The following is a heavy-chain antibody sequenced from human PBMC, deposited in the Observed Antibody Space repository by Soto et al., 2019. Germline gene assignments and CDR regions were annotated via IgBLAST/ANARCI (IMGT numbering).Heavy chain of an antibody. D-gene: IGHD6-19*01. CDR3: ARDEGITVAGAESYYYGMDV. CDR1: GGSISSYY. Sequence: PSETLSLTCTVSGGSISSYYWSWIRQPPGKGLEWIGYIYYSGSTNYNPSLKSRVTISVDTSKNQFSLKLSSVTAADTAVYYCARDEGITVAGAESYYYGMDVWGQGTTGTVS. CDR2: IYYSGST. J-gene: IGHJ6*02. V-gene: IGHV4-59*01.